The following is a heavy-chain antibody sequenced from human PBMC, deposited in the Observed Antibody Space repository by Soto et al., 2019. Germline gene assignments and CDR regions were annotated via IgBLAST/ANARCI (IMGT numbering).Heavy chain of an antibody. Sequence: PGGSLRLSGSASGFNFAAYTMSWVRLTPGKGLEWVGFIRSIAYGGTTDYAASVKGRFTISRDDSRKIVYLQMSRLKIEDTAVYYCSRSLAIDFDSWGQGTLVTVSS. J-gene: IGHJ4*02. V-gene: IGHV3-49*04. CDR1: GFNFAAYT. CDR3: SRSLAIDFDS. CDR2: IRSIAYGGTT.